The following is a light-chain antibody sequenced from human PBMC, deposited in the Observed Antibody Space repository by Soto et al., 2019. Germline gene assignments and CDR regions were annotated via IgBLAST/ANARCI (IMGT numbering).Light chain of an antibody. CDR2: GAS. V-gene: IGKV3-15*01. Sequence: EIVMTQSPATLSVSPGERATLSCRASQSVSSNLAWYQQKPGQAPRPLIYGASTRATGIPARFSGSGSGTEFTLNISSLQSEDFAVYSCQQYNNWPRTFGHGTKVEIK. CDR3: QQYNNWPRT. CDR1: QSVSSN. J-gene: IGKJ1*01.